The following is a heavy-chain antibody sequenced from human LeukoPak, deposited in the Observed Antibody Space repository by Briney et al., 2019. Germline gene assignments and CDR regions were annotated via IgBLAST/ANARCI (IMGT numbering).Heavy chain of an antibody. D-gene: IGHD1-26*01. J-gene: IGHJ4*02. CDR3: ARNYPPELFDY. CDR2: MYHSGTT. CDR1: DYSISSGYY. V-gene: IGHV4-38-2*01. Sequence: SETLSLTCAVSDYSISSGYYWGWIRQPPGKGLEWIGSMYHSGTTYYNPSLKSRVTISVDTSKNQFSLELTSVTAADTAVYYCARNYPPELFDYWGQGILVTVSS.